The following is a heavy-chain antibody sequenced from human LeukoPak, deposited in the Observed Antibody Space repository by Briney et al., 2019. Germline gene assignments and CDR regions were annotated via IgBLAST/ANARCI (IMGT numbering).Heavy chain of an antibody. CDR2: IKEDESAK. J-gene: IGHJ4*02. V-gene: IGHV3-7*01. D-gene: IGHD1-26*01. Sequence: GGSVRLSCAASGFTFSTYWMAWVRQAPGKGVEGVANIKEDESAKHQADSVKGRFTISRDNAQNSVYLQMSSLRGEDTAVYYCARDVGGSLDYWGQGTLVTVSS. CDR3: ARDVGGSLDY. CDR1: GFTFSTYW.